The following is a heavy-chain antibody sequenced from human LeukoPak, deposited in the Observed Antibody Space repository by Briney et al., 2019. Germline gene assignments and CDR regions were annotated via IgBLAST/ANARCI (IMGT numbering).Heavy chain of an antibody. CDR3: ARDTYSSSSSFDY. V-gene: IGHV3-33*08. CDR1: GLNFDDSA. J-gene: IGHJ4*02. CDR2: IWYDGSNK. Sequence: GGSLILSCVASGLNFDDSAMHWVRQAPGKGLEWVAVIWYDGSNKYYADSVKGRFTISRDNSKNTLYLQMNSLRAEDTAVYYCARDTYSSSSSFDYWGQGTLVTVSS. D-gene: IGHD6-13*01.